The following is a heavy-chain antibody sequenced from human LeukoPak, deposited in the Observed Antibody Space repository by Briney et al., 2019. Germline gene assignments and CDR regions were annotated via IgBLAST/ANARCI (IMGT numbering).Heavy chain of an antibody. D-gene: IGHD3-10*01. J-gene: IGHJ4*02. CDR1: GGTFSSYA. CDR3: ALSITMVRGVTRFDY. V-gene: IGHV1-69*13. Sequence: GASVKVSCKASGGTFSSYAISWVRQAPGQGLEWMGGIIPIFGTANYAQKFQGRVTITADESTSTAYMELSSLRSEDTAVYYCALSITMVRGVTRFDYWGQGTLVTVSS. CDR2: IIPIFGTA.